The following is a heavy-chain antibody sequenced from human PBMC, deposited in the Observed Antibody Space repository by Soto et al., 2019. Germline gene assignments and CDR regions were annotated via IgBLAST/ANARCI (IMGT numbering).Heavy chain of an antibody. J-gene: IGHJ5*02. Sequence: LCGGSISSGDYYWSWIRQPPGKGLEWIGYIYYSGSTYYNPSLKSRVTISVDTSKNQFSLKLSSVTAADTAVYYCARAPKDYDILTGYYHNWFDPWGQGTLVTVSS. CDR2: IYYSGST. CDR3: ARAPKDYDILTGYYHNWFDP. CDR1: GGSISSGDYY. D-gene: IGHD3-9*01. V-gene: IGHV4-30-4*01.